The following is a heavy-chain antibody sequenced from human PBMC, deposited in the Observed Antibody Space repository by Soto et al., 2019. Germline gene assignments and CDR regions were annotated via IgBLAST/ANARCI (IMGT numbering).Heavy chain of an antibody. D-gene: IGHD2-15*01. CDR1: GGSFSGYY. CDR2: INHSGST. CDR3: ARGRYCRGGSCYSGWFDP. J-gene: IGHJ5*02. Sequence: PSETLSLTCAVYGGSFSGYYWSWIRQPPGKGLEWIGEINHSGSTNYNPSLKSRVTISVDTSKNQFSLKLSSVTAADTAVYYCARGRYCRGGSCYSGWFDPWGQGTLVTVSS. V-gene: IGHV4-34*01.